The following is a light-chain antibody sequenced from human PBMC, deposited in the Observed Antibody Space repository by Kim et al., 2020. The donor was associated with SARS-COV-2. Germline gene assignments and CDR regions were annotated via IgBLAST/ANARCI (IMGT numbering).Light chain of an antibody. J-gene: IGKJ2*01. Sequence: RATISCKSSQSVFYSPDNKNYLAWYQQKPGQPPKLLIYWASTRESGVPDRFSGSGSGTDFTLTISSLQAEDVAVYYCQQCYRTPYTFGQGTKLEI. CDR1: QSVFYSPDNKNY. V-gene: IGKV4-1*01. CDR3: QQCYRTPYT. CDR2: WAS.